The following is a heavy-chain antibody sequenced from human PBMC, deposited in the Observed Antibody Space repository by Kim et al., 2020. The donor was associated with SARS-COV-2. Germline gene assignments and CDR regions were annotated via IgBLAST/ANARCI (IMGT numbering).Heavy chain of an antibody. Sequence: SGPTLVNPSQTLTLTCSFSGFSLTPDRLVGVTWVRQPPGKALEWLALIYGNDEKRYTPSLKSRLTIAKDTTENRVVLTLTNVDTVDTGTYYCAHDSPGLYGLDVWGREPAVTVSS. CDR1: GFSLTPDRLVG. CDR2: IYGNDEK. V-gene: IGHV2-5*01. CDR3: AHDSPGLYGLDV. D-gene: IGHD2-8*01. J-gene: IGHJ6*02.